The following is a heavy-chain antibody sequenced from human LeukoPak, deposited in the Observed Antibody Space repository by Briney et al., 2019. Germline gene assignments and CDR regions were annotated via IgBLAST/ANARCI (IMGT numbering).Heavy chain of an antibody. J-gene: IGHJ3*02. CDR1: GYTFTSYY. Sequence: ASVKVSCKASGYTFTSYYMHWVRQAPGQGLEWMGIINPSGGSTSYAQKFQGRVTMTRDMSTSTVYMELSGLRSEDTAVYYCATLTGGDDAFDIWGQGTMVTVSS. CDR2: INPSGGST. CDR3: ATLTGGDDAFDI. D-gene: IGHD4-23*01. V-gene: IGHV1-46*01.